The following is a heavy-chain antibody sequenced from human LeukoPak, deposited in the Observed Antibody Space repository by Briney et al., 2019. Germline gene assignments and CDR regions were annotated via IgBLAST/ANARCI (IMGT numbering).Heavy chain of an antibody. D-gene: IGHD6-19*01. CDR2: INHSGST. Sequence: SETLSLTSAVYGGSFSGYYWSWIRQPPGKGLEWIGEINHSGSTNYNPSLKSRVTISVDTSKNQFSLKLSSVTAADTAVYYCARGGNSSGWWSFDYWGQGTLVTVSS. V-gene: IGHV4-34*01. CDR3: ARGGNSSGWWSFDY. J-gene: IGHJ4*02. CDR1: GGSFSGYY.